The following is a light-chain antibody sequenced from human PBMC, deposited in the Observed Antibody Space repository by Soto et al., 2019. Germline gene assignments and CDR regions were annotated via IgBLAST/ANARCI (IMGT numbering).Light chain of an antibody. V-gene: IGKV1-5*01. CDR1: QDLDKW. Sequence: IVLSQSPSSLSASVGDRVTITCRASQDLDKWLAWYQQKPGKAPNLLIYRSSTLREGVPSRFRGFGSGTEYIHTITDLQPDDFATYYCQQYSSYWTFGQGTVV. J-gene: IGKJ1*01. CDR2: RSS. CDR3: QQYSSYWT.